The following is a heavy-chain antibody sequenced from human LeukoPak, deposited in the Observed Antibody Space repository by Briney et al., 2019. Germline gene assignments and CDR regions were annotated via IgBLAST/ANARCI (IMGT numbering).Heavy chain of an antibody. CDR3: ASAKSTVTSGVDY. J-gene: IGHJ4*02. V-gene: IGHV3-30*02. Sequence: PGGSLRLSCAASGFTFSSYGMHWVRQAPGKGLEWVAFIRYDGSNKYYADSVKGRFTISRDNSKNTLYLQMNSLRAEDTAVYYCASAKSTVTSGVDYWGQGTLVTVSS. CDR1: GFTFSSYG. CDR2: IRYDGSNK. D-gene: IGHD4-17*01.